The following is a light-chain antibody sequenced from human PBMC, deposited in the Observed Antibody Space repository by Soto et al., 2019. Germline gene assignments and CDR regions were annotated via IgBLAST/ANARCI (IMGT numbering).Light chain of an antibody. J-gene: IGKJ1*01. CDR2: DAS. V-gene: IGKV1-33*01. CDR3: QQYDNLLWT. CDR1: QDISNC. Sequence: DIQMTQSPSSLSASVGDRVTITCQASQDISNCLNWYQQKPGKAPKLLIYDASNLETGVPSRFRGSGSGTDFTFTISNLQLEDFATYYGQQYDNLLWTFGQGTKVEIK.